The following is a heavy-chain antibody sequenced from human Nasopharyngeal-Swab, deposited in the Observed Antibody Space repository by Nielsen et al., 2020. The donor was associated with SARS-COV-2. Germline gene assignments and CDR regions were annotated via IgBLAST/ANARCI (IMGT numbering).Heavy chain of an antibody. CDR2: ISSSSSYT. Sequence: GESLKISCTTSGCTFGDYAMSWFRQAPGKGLEWVSHISSSSSYTNYADSVKGRFTISRDNAKNSLYLQMNSLRADDTAVYYCARVGAASDIHHYYYGMDVWGQGTTVTVSS. V-gene: IGHV3-11*06. D-gene: IGHD6-13*01. CDR1: GCTFGDYA. J-gene: IGHJ6*02. CDR3: ARVGAASDIHHYYYGMDV.